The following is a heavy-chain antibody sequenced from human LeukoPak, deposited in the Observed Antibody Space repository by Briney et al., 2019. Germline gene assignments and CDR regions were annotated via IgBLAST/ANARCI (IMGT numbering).Heavy chain of an antibody. CDR3: TRDGDTGMVGGYYYYMDV. CDR1: GFTFTTYS. CDR2: ISSGSSAI. Sequence: GGSLRLSCEASGFTFTTYSMTWVRQAPGKGLEWVSIISSGSSAIFSADALKGRFSISRDNAKNSLYLQMNTLRAEDTAVYYCTRDGDTGMVGGYYYYMDVWGKGTTVTVSS. J-gene: IGHJ6*03. D-gene: IGHD5-18*01. V-gene: IGHV3-21*01.